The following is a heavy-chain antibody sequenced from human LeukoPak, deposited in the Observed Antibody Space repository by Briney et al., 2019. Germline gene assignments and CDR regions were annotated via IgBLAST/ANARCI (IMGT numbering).Heavy chain of an antibody. CDR1: GFTFRNYY. Sequence: GGTLRLSCAASGFTFRNYYMTWIRQAPGKGLEWVSYISASGDTIYYGDSVRGRFTISRDNAKNSLYLDMNTLKAEDTAVYYCARDPSWEILSYFDYWGQGTLVTVSS. D-gene: IGHD1-26*01. CDR3: ARDPSWEILSYFDY. CDR2: ISASGDTI. V-gene: IGHV3-11*04. J-gene: IGHJ4*02.